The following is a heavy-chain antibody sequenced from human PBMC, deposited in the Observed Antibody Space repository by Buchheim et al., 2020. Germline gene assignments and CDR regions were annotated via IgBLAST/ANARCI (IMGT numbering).Heavy chain of an antibody. Sequence: EVQLVESGGGLVQRGGSLRLSCAASGFTFGSYAMHWVRQAPGKGLEYVSAINSDGNNAYYADSVKGRFTISRDNSKNTLYLQMDSLRPEDMAVYYCARGRGSHTPRYFDYWGLGTL. CDR2: INSDGNNA. CDR3: ARGRGSHTPRYFDY. J-gene: IGHJ4*02. CDR1: GFTFGSYA. V-gene: IGHV3-64*07. D-gene: IGHD1-26*01.